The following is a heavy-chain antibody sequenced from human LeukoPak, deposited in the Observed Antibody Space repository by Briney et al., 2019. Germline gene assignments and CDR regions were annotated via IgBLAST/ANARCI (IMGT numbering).Heavy chain of an antibody. J-gene: IGHJ4*02. CDR1: GFTFSSYA. CDR2: ISGSGGST. CDR3: AKDMYYYDSSGYYPNYFDY. D-gene: IGHD3-22*01. Sequence: GGSLRLSCAASGFTFSSYAMSWVRQAPGKGLEWVSAISGSGGSTYYADSVKGRFTIPRDNSKNTLYLQVNSLRAEDTAVYYCAKDMYYYDSSGYYPNYFDYWGQGTLVTVSS. V-gene: IGHV3-23*01.